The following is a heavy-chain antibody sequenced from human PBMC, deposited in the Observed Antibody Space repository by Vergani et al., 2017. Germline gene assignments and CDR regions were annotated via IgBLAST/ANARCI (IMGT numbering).Heavy chain of an antibody. CDR1: GFTFSSYG. CDR2: IRYDGSNK. J-gene: IGHJ4*01. Sequence: QVQLVESGGGVVQPGGSLRLSCAASGFTFSSYGMHWVRQAPGKGLEWVAFIRYDGSNKYYADSVKGRFTIPRDNSKNTLYLQMNSLRAEDTAVYYCVKEKIDLCSYVFDSWGHGILVTVSS. CDR3: VKEKIDLCSYVFDS. D-gene: IGHD2-21*01. V-gene: IGHV3-30*02.